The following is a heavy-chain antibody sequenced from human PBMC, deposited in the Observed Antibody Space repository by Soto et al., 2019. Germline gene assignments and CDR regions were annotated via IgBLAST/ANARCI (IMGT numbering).Heavy chain of an antibody. J-gene: IGHJ6*03. D-gene: IGHD3-10*01. CDR2: IYYSGST. V-gene: IGHV4-59*08. CDR1: GGSISRYY. CDR3: GRLDRYYPYMDV. Sequence: SATLSLTCTVSGGSISRYYWTCIRQPPGKGLEWIGYIYYSGSTNYNPSLKSRVTISVATSKTQFSLKLSSVTAADTAVYYCGRLDRYYPYMDVWGKGTTVTVSS.